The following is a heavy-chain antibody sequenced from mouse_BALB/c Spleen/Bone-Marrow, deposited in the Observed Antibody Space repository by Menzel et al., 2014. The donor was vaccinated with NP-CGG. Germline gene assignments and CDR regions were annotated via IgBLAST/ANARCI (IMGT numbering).Heavy chain of an antibody. CDR2: IDPYDSET. CDR1: GYTFTSYW. CDR3: ARSGYRYDVWFAY. J-gene: IGHJ3*01. V-gene: IGHV1-52*01. Sequence: QVQLKESGAELVRPGASVKLSCKASGYTFTSYWMNWVKQRPEQGLEWIGRIDPYDSETHYNQKFKDKAILTVDKSSSTAYMQLSSLTSEDSAVYYCARSGYRYDVWFAYWGQGTLVTVSA. D-gene: IGHD2-14*01.